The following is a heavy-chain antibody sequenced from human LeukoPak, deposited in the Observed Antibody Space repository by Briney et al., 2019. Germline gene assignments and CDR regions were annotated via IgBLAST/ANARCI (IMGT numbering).Heavy chain of an antibody. CDR1: GRSISRYY. Sequence: SETLSLTCTVSGRSISRYYWRWIRQPPGKGLEWIGYIYYSGSTNYIPSLKSRVTISVDTSKNQFSLKLSSVTAADTAVYYCARVIAAAGFDLWGQGTLVTVSS. J-gene: IGHJ5*02. V-gene: IGHV4-59*01. CDR2: IYYSGST. CDR3: ARVIAAAGFDL. D-gene: IGHD6-13*01.